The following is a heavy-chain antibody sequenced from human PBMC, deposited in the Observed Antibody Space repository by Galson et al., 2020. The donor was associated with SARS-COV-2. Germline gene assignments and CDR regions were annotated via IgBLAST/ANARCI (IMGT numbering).Heavy chain of an antibody. CDR3: VKELGDFYDSSGQI. Sequence: LGGSLRLSCAASGFILSRNYMAWVRQAPGKGLEWVSPIYSGGSTKHADSVKGRFTISRDSSENTLYLQMNSLRVEDTAMYYCVKELGDFYDSSGQIWGQGTMVTVSS. V-gene: IGHV3-53*01. D-gene: IGHD3-22*01. CDR1: GFILSRNY. J-gene: IGHJ3*01. CDR2: IYSGGST.